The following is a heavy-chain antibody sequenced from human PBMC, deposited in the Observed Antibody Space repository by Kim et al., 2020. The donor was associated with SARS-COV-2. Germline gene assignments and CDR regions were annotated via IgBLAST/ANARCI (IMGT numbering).Heavy chain of an antibody. CDR2: ISYDGSNK. CDR1: GFTFSSYA. D-gene: IGHD3-22*01. J-gene: IGHJ4*01. CDR3: ARGGYYYYDSSGYLDY. V-gene: IGHV3-30*04. Sequence: GGSLRLSCAASGFTFSSYAMHWVRQAPGKGLEWVAVISYDGSNKYYADSVKGRFTISRDNSKNTLYLQMNSLRAEDTAVYYCARGGYYYYDSSGYLDYWG.